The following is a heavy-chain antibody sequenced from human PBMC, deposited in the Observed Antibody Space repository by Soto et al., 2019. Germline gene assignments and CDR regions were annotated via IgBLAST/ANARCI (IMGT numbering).Heavy chain of an antibody. Sequence: QVQLVQSGAEVKKPGSSVKVSCKTSGVSFNNNGIGWVRQAPGHGLEWMGGVSPPFRTSNYARKFQGRISITADATTGTVNMELSSLTSEDTAHYYCARVLYYGSGSYSPYGMDVWGKGTTVTVSS. CDR3: ARVLYYGSGSYSPYGMDV. CDR2: VSPPFRTS. CDR1: GVSFNNNG. D-gene: IGHD3-10*01. V-gene: IGHV1-69*01. J-gene: IGHJ6*04.